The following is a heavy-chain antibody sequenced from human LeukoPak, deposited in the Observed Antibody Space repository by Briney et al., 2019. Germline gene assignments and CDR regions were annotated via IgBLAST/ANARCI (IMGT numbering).Heavy chain of an antibody. CDR1: GFTVSTNC. CDR3: ARFDTVMAFYFYL. D-gene: IGHD5-18*01. V-gene: IGHV3-53*04. Sequence: PGGSLRLSCAASGFTVSTNCMTWVRQAPGKGLEWVSTIYSGGTKYYAAPVMRRITISKHYSNHTLYLQMTGLRAEDTAVYYWARFDTVMAFYFYLWGQGTLVTVAS. J-gene: IGHJ5*02. CDR2: IYSGGTK.